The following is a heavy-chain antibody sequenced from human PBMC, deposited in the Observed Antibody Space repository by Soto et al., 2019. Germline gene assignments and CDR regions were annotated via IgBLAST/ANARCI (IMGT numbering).Heavy chain of an antibody. J-gene: IGHJ4*02. CDR1: VFTFSSYA. CDR2: ISGSGGST. D-gene: IGHD6-13*01. V-gene: IGHV3-23*01. CDR3: ARDLASFDLAAAGGY. Sequence: GGSLRLSCAASVFTFSSYAMSWVRQAPGKGLEWVSAISGSGGSTYYADSVKGRFTISRDNSKNTLYLQMNSLRAEDTAVYYCARDLASFDLAAAGGYWGQGTLVTVSS.